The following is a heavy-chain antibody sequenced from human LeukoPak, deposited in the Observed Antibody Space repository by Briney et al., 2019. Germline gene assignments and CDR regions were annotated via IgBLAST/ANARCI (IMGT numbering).Heavy chain of an antibody. J-gene: IGHJ4*02. V-gene: IGHV4-38-2*02. CDR2: IYHSGST. D-gene: IGHD2-15*01. Sequence: PSETLSLTCTVSGYSISSGYYWGWIRQPPGKGLEWIGSIYHSGSTYYNPSLKSRVTISVDTSKNQFSLKLSSVTAADTAVYYCARGTYCSGGSCYPEDYWGQGTLVTVSS. CDR1: GYSISSGYY. CDR3: ARGTYCSGGSCYPEDY.